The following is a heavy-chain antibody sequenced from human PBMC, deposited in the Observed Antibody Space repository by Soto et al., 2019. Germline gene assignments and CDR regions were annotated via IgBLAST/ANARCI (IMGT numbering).Heavy chain of an antibody. CDR2: ISAYNGNT. CDR3: ARRRDYYGSGSYYSVLVDYYGMDV. V-gene: IGHV1-18*01. CDR1: GYTFTSYV. Sequence: SVKVSCKASGYTFTSYVFIWVRQAPGQGLEWMGWISAYNGNTNYAQKLQGRVTMTTDTSTSTAYMELRSLRSDDTAVYYCARRRDYYGSGSYYSVLVDYYGMDVWGQGTTVTVSS. J-gene: IGHJ6*02. D-gene: IGHD3-10*01.